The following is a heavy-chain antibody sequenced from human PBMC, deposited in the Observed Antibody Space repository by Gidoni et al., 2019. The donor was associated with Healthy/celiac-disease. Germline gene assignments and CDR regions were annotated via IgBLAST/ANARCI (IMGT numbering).Heavy chain of an antibody. V-gene: IGHV3-30-3*01. J-gene: IGHJ4*02. CDR3: ARGDRTAFDY. Sequence: QVQLVESGGGVVQPGRSLRLSCSASGFTFSSYAMHWVRQAPGKGLEWLAVISNDGSNKYYADSVKGRFTISRDNSKNTLYLQMNSLRAEDTAVYYCARGDRTAFDYWGQGTLVTVSS. CDR2: ISNDGSNK. CDR1: GFTFSSYA.